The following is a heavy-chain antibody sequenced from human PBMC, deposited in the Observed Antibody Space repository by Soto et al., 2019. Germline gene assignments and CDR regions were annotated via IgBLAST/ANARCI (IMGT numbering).Heavy chain of an antibody. V-gene: IGHV4-59*01. J-gene: IGHJ4*02. D-gene: IGHD3-22*01. Sequence: SETLSLTCTVSGGSISSYYWSWIRQPPGKGLEWIGYIYYSGGTNYNPSLKSRVTISVDTSKNQFSLKLSSVTAADTAVYYCARGAYYDSSGYPDGVYYFDYWGQGTLVTVSS. CDR2: IYYSGGT. CDR1: GGSISSYY. CDR3: ARGAYYDSSGYPDGVYYFDY.